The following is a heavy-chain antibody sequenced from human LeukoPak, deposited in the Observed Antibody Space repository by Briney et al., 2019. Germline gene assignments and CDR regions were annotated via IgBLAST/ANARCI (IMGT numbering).Heavy chain of an antibody. Sequence: GRFLRLSCAASGFTFDDYAMHWVRQAPGKGLEWVSGISWNSGSIGYADSVKGRFTISRDNAKNTLYLQMNSLRAEDTAVYYCARDPRRARGSRTFDPWGQGTLVTVSS. CDR2: ISWNSGSI. J-gene: IGHJ5*02. CDR3: ARDPRRARGSRTFDP. V-gene: IGHV3-9*01. D-gene: IGHD1-26*01. CDR1: GFTFDDYA.